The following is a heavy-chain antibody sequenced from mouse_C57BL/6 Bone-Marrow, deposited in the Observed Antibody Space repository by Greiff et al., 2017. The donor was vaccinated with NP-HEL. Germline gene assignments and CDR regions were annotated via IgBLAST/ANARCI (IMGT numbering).Heavy chain of an antibody. D-gene: IGHD1-1*01. CDR1: GISITTGNYR. J-gene: IGHJ2*01. CDR2: IYYSGTI. CDR3: ARGGFTGGFDY. V-gene: IGHV3-5*01. Sequence: EVQLVESGPGLVKPSQTVFLTCTVTGISITTGNYRWSWIRQFPGNKLEWIGYIYYSGTITYNPSLTTRTTITSDTPKNQFFLEMNSMTAEDTATYYCARGGFTGGFDYWGQGTTLTVSS.